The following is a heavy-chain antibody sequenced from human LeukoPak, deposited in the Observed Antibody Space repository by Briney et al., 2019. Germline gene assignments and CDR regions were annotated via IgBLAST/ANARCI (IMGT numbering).Heavy chain of an antibody. J-gene: IGHJ4*02. CDR3: ARALKQDCGGDCYLFDY. Sequence: KASETLSLTCTVSGGSISNYYWSWIRQPAGKGLEWIGHLYTSGSTNYNPSLKSRVTMSIDTSKNQFSLKLSSVTAADTAVYYCARALKQDCGGDCYLFDYWGQGTLVTVSS. CDR2: LYTSGST. D-gene: IGHD2-21*01. V-gene: IGHV4-4*07. CDR1: GGSISNYY.